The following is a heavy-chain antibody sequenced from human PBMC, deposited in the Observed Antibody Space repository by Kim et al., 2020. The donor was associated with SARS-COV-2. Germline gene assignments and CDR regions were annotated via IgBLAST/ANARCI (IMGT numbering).Heavy chain of an antibody. CDR2: IKSKTDGGTT. J-gene: IGHJ4*02. D-gene: IGHD2-2*02. CDR1: GFTFSNAW. Sequence: GGSLRLSCAASGFTFSNAWMSWVRQAPGKGLERVGRIKSKTDGGTTDYAAPVKGRFTIPRDDSKNTLYLQMNSLKTEDTAVYYCTSTPRIVVVPAGIYVDYWGQGTLVTVSS. CDR3: TSTPRIVVVPAGIYVDY. V-gene: IGHV3-15*01.